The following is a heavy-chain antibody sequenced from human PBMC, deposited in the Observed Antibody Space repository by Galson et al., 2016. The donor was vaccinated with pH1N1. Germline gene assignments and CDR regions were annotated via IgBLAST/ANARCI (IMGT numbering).Heavy chain of an antibody. Sequence: SVKVSCKASGYTFTSNAMNWVRQAPGQGLGWMGWINTNTGNPTYAQGFPGRFVFSLDTSVSMAYLQISSLKAEDTAVYYCARSYCSSTSCYGGSYYYYGMDVWGQGTTATVSS. D-gene: IGHD2-2*01. CDR1: GYTFTSNA. CDR3: ARSYCSSTSCYGGSYYYYGMDV. CDR2: INTNTGNP. J-gene: IGHJ6*02. V-gene: IGHV7-4-1*04.